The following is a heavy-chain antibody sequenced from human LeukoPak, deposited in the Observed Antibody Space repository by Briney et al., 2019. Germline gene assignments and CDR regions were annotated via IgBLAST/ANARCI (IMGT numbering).Heavy chain of an antibody. D-gene: IGHD2-2*01. CDR1: GFTFSSYS. Sequence: GGSLRLSCAASGFTFSSYSMNWVRQAPGKGLEWVSSISSSSSYIYYADSVKGRFTISRDNAKNSLYLQMNSLRAEDTAVYYCARAGVVPAAIVYYYYYMDVWGKGNTVHVFS. CDR2: ISSSSSYI. V-gene: IGHV3-21*01. J-gene: IGHJ6*03. CDR3: ARAGVVPAAIVYYYYYMDV.